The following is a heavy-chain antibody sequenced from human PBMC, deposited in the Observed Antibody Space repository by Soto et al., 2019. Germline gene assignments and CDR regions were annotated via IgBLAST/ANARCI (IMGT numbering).Heavy chain of an antibody. V-gene: IGHV3-49*03. CDR3: TRAGVSRVRWFDP. CDR1: GFTFGDYA. CDR2: IRSKAYGGTT. Sequence: PGGSLRLSCTASGFTFGDYAMSWFRQAPGKGLEWVGFIRSKAYGGTTEYAASVKGRFTISRDESKSIAYLQMNSLKTEDTAVYYCTRAGVSRVRWFDPWGQGTLVTVSS. J-gene: IGHJ5*02. D-gene: IGHD3-10*01.